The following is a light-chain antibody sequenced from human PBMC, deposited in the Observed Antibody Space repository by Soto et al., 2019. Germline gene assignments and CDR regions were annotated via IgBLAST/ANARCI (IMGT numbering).Light chain of an antibody. CDR3: LLYFSPDRYT. J-gene: IGKJ2*01. CDR1: QSVTSSH. Sequence: EIVLTQTPGTLSLSPGERATLSCRASQSVTSSHLAWYQQNPGQAPRLLIYGASTRATGIPDRFSGSGSDTDFSLTIRRLDPEDFAMYYCLLYFSPDRYTFGPGTKVQIK. V-gene: IGKV3-20*01. CDR2: GAS.